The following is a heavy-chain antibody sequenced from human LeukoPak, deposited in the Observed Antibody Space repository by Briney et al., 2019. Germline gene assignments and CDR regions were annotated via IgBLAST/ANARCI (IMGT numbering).Heavy chain of an antibody. CDR2: FYSGGST. D-gene: IGHD5-24*01. Sequence: GGYLRLSCVVSGFTVSSNYMSWVRQAPGKGLEWVSVFYSGGSTYYADSVKGRFTISRDNSKNTLYLQMNSLRAEDTAVYYCARSQEMATIPFDYWGQGTLVTVSS. J-gene: IGHJ4*02. V-gene: IGHV3-53*01. CDR1: GFTVSSNY. CDR3: ARSQEMATIPFDY.